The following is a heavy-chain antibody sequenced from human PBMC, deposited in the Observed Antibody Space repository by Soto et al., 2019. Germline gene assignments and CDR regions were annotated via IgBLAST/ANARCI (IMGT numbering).Heavy chain of an antibody. CDR1: GFTFSSYA. D-gene: IGHD3-22*01. J-gene: IGHJ4*02. CDR2: ISGSGGST. V-gene: IGHV3-23*01. Sequence: EVQLLESGGGLVQPGWSLRLSCAASGFTFSSYAMSWVRQAPGKGLEWVSAISGSGGSTYYADSVKGRFTISRYNSTNTRYLQMNSLRDEDTAGYYCAKDSDYSSGYYFDYWSQGTLVAVSS. CDR3: AKDSDYSSGYYFDY.